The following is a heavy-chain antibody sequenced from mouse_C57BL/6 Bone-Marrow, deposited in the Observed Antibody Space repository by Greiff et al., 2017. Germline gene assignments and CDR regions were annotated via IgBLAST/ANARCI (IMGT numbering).Heavy chain of an antibody. CDR1: GYTFTSYW. V-gene: IGHV1-7*01. Sequence: VQLQQSGAELAKPGASVQLSCKASGYTFTSYWLHWVKQRPGQGLEWIGYINPSSGYTKYNQKFKDKATLTADKSSSTAYMQLSSLTYEDSAVYYCAKNYYGSSYYYWGQGTTLTVSS. CDR3: AKNYYGSSYYY. D-gene: IGHD1-1*01. J-gene: IGHJ2*01. CDR2: INPSSGYT.